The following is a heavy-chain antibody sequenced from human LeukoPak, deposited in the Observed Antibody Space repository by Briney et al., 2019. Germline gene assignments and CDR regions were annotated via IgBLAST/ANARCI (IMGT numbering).Heavy chain of an antibody. CDR3: ARYSSSSGGAAYYLDD. CDR1: GVTLRNYW. D-gene: IGHD6-6*01. CDR2: ISGDGSVT. J-gene: IGHJ4*01. V-gene: IGHV3-74*01. Sequence: SGGSLRHSCTASGVTLRNYWMHWVRQVPGKRLVWVSRISGDGSVTNYADSVQGRFTISRDNAKNILYLQINSLRSEDKAVYYCARYSSSSGGAAYYLDDWGHGTLVTVSS.